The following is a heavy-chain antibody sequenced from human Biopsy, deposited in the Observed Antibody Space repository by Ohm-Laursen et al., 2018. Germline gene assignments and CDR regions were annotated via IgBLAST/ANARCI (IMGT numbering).Heavy chain of an antibody. CDR2: ISGGGTI. D-gene: IGHD3-16*01. CDR3: AGDTRGSPYSMDV. J-gene: IGHJ6*02. V-gene: IGHV3-11*01. CDR1: GFSFSDYH. Sequence: SLRLSCAASGFSFSDYHMRWIRQAPGRGLEWVSYISGGGTIYYGDSMKGRVTISRDNAKNSLYLQMHSLRAEDTAVYYCAGDTRGSPYSMDVWGQGTTVTVSS.